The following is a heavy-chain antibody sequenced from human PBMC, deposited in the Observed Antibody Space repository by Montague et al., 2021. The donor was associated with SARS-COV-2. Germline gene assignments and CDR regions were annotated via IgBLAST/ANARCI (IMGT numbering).Heavy chain of an antibody. CDR1: GFTFSSYA. D-gene: IGHD5-18*01. V-gene: IGHV3-30*03. J-gene: IGHJ4*02. Sequence: SLRLSCAASGFTFSSYALHWVRQAPGKGPEWVAVISYNGRNKQFGDSVKGRATISRDNSKNTLYLQVDSLRTDDTAVYYCAREPKPIGYSYGYTFFDYWGQGTLVTVSS. CDR3: AREPKPIGYSYGYTFFDY. CDR2: ISYNGRNK.